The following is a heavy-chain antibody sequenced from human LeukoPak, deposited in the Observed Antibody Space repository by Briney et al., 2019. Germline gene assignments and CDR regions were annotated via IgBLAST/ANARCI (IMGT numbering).Heavy chain of an antibody. J-gene: IGHJ4*02. D-gene: IGHD5-12*01. CDR2: IYYSGTT. CDR1: GGSITSNY. V-gene: IGHV4-59*01. CDR3: TRARYSGYVIDY. Sequence: SETLSLSCTVSGGSITSNYWSWIRQPPGKGLEWIGYIYYSGTTNCNPSLKSRVTMWVDTSKKQFSLKLSSVTAADTAVYYCTRARYSGYVIDYWGQGTLVTVSS.